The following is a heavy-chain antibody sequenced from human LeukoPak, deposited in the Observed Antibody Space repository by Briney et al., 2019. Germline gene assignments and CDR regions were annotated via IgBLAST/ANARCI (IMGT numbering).Heavy chain of an antibody. CDR1: GGSINGHY. V-gene: IGHV4-59*11. CDR3: ATRPAETSWFAIFDY. Sequence: PSETLSFTCTVSGGSINGHYWSWIRQSPGQGLEWIGYIFYNGNTRYTPSLKSRVTMSMDTSRNQFSLQLTSVTAADTALYYCATRPAETSWFAIFDYWSQGTLVTDSS. CDR2: IFYNGNT. D-gene: IGHD3-10*01. J-gene: IGHJ4*02.